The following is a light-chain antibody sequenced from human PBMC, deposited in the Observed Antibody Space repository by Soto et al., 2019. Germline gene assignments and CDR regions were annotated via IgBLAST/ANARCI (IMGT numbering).Light chain of an antibody. Sequence: QSALTQPPSASGTPGQRVTVSCSGSRSNIGSDAVNWYQQLPGTAPKLLIFGTNKRPSGVPDRFSGSKSGTSASLAISGLQSEDEADYYCAAWDGSLSGWVFGGGTKLTVL. CDR1: RSNIGSDA. CDR3: AAWDGSLSGWV. CDR2: GTN. J-gene: IGLJ3*02. V-gene: IGLV1-44*01.